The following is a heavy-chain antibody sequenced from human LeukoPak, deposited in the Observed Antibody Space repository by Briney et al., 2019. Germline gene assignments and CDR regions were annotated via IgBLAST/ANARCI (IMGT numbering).Heavy chain of an antibody. V-gene: IGHV4-30-4*08. CDR3: ARQGIVVVTPDAFDI. D-gene: IGHD3-22*01. CDR2: IYYSGST. Sequence: SETLSLTCTVSGGSISSGDYYWSWIRQPPGKGLEWIGYIYYSGSTYYNPSLKSRVTISVDTSKNQFSLKLSSVTAADTAVYYCARQGIVVVTPDAFDIWGQGAMVTVSS. CDR1: GGSISSGDYY. J-gene: IGHJ3*02.